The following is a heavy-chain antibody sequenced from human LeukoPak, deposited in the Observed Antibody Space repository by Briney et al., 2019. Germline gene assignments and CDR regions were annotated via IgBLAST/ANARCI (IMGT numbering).Heavy chain of an antibody. CDR2: IIPILGIA. J-gene: IGHJ6*02. D-gene: IGHD2-15*01. CDR3: ARDVDIVVVVAATREDYYYGMDV. Sequence: ASVKVSCKGSGGTFSSCAISWVRQAPGQGLEWMGRIIPILGIANYAQKFQGRVTITADKSTSTAYMELSSLRSEDTAVYYCARDVDIVVVVAATREDYYYGMDVWGQGTTVTVSS. V-gene: IGHV1-69*04. CDR1: GGTFSSCA.